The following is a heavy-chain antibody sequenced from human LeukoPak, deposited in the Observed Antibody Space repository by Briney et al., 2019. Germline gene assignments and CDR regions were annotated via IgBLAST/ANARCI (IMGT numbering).Heavy chain of an antibody. CDR2: IYYSGST. Sequence: WIGSIYYSGSTYYNPSLKSRVTISVDTSKNQFSLKLSSVTAADTAVYYCARHNVSSSSLDYWGQGTLVTVSS. J-gene: IGHJ4*02. CDR3: ARHNVSSSSLDY. V-gene: IGHV4-39*01. D-gene: IGHD6-6*01.